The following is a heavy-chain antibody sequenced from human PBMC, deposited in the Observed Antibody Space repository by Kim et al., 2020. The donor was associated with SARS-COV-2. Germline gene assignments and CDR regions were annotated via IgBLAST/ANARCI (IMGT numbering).Heavy chain of an antibody. CDR3: AKDRTLYNDFWSGYVRPWDGMEN. D-gene: IGHD3-3*01. J-gene: IGHJ6*01. CDR1: GFTFSHYA. V-gene: IGHV3-23*01. CDR2: ISGSGGST. Sequence: GGSLRLSCAASGFTFSHYAMSWVRQAPGKGLEWVSAISGSGGSTYYADSVKGRFTISRDNSKNTLYLQMNSPRAEDTAVYYCAKDRTLYNDFWSGYVRPWDGMENCGQGTTWTVSS.